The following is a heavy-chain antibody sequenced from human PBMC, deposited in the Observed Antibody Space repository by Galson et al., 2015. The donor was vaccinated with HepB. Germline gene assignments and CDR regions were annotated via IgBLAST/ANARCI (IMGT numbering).Heavy chain of an antibody. V-gene: IGHV3-33*01. CDR1: GFTFSSYG. CDR3: ARDRSERSGAYYYYYGMDV. D-gene: IGHD3-3*01. CDR2: IWYDGSNK. Sequence: SLRLSCAASGFTFSSYGMHWVRQAPGKGLEWVAVIWYDGSNKYYADSVKGRFTISRDNPKNTLYLQMNSLRAEDTAVYYCARDRSERSGAYYYYYGMDVWGQGTTVTVSS. J-gene: IGHJ6*02.